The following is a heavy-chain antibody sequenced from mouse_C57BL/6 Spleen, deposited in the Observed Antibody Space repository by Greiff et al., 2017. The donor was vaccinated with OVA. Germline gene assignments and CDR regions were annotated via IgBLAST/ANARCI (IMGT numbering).Heavy chain of an antibody. Sequence: EVQLVESGGGLVKPGGSLKLSCAASGFTFSDYGMHWVRQAPEKGLEWVAYISSGSSTIYYEDTVKGRFTISRDNAKNTQFLQMTSLRSEDTAMYYCARNYYDYDGGFAYWGQGTLVTVSA. CDR1: GFTFSDYG. V-gene: IGHV5-17*01. D-gene: IGHD2-4*01. CDR3: ARNYYDYDGGFAY. CDR2: ISSGSSTI. J-gene: IGHJ3*01.